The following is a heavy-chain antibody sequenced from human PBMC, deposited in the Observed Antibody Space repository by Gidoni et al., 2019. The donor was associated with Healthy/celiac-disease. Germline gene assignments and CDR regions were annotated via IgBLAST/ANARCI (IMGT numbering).Heavy chain of an antibody. CDR2: INHSGST. V-gene: IGHV4-34*01. CDR3: ARGLRGMGGMDV. D-gene: IGHD3-10*01. J-gene: IGHJ6*02. Sequence: QVQLQQWGAGLLKPSETLSLTCAVYGGSFSGYYWSWIRQPPGKGLEWIGEINHSGSTNYNPSLKSRVTISVDTSKNQFSLKLSSVTAADTAVYYCARGLRGMGGMDVWGQGTTVTVSS. CDR1: GGSFSGYY.